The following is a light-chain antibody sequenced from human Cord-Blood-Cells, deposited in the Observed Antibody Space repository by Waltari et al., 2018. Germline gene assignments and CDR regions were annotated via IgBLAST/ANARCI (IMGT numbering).Light chain of an antibody. CDR1: SSAVGGYHY. CDR2: DVS. CDR3: CSYAGSYTYV. J-gene: IGLJ1*01. V-gene: IGLV2-11*01. Sequence: QSALTQPRSVSGPPGQSVTISCTGTSSAVGGYHYVSWYQQHPGKAPKLMIYDVSKRPSGVPDRFSGSKSGNTASLTISGLQAEDEADYYCCSYAGSYTYVFGTGTKVTVL.